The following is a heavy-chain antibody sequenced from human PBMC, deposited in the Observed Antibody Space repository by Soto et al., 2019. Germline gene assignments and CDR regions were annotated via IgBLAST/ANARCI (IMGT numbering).Heavy chain of an antibody. CDR1: GGPISSSSYY. Sequence: PSETLSLTCTVSGGPISSSSYYWGWIRQPPGKGLEWIGSIYYSGSTYYNPSLKSRVTISVDTSKNQFSLKLSSVTAADTAVYYCARQYYYDSSGYYYFSRPIDYWGQGTLVTVSS. CDR3: ARQYYYDSSGYYYFSRPIDY. D-gene: IGHD3-22*01. V-gene: IGHV4-39*01. CDR2: IYYSGST. J-gene: IGHJ4*02.